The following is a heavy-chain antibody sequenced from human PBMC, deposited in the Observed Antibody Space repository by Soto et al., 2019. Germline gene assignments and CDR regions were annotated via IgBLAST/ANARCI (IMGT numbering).Heavy chain of an antibody. J-gene: IGHJ4*02. Sequence: SETLSLTCTVSGGSISGYYWSWIRQPPGKGLEWIGYMYNTGSTDYNPSLKSRVTISVDTSKNQFSLKLSSVTAADTAVYYCAGYYDSSGFERWWHFDYWGQGTLVTVSS. CDR3: AGYYDSSGFERWWHFDY. V-gene: IGHV4-59*06. CDR2: MYNTGST. D-gene: IGHD3-22*01. CDR1: GGSISGYY.